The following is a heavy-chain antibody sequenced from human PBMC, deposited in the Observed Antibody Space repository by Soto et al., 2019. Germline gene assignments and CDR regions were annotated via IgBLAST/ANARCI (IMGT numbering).Heavy chain of an antibody. V-gene: IGHV4-31*03. CDR1: GCSISSGGYY. J-gene: IGHJ5*02. CDR2: IYYSGST. Sequence: SETLSLTCTFSGCSISSGGYYWSWIRQHPGKGLEWIGYIYYSGSTYYNPSLKSRVTISVDTSKNQFSLKLSSVTAADTAVYYGASSIWSGFNWFDPWGQGTLVTVSS. CDR3: ASSIWSGFNWFDP. D-gene: IGHD3-3*01.